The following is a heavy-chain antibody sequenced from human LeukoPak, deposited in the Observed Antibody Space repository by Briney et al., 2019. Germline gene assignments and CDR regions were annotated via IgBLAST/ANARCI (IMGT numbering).Heavy chain of an antibody. D-gene: IGHD6-6*01. CDR1: GFTFSSYT. CDR2: ISGDSRYI. V-gene: IGHV3-21*01. J-gene: IGHJ4*02. Sequence: GGSLRLSCAASGFTFSSYTINWVRQAPGKGLEWVSAISGDSRYIYYADSVKGRFTISRDNAKNSLYLQMNNLRVEDAAVYYCARRVMDSSSPDPTFDYWGQGTLVTVSS. CDR3: ARRVMDSSSPDPTFDY.